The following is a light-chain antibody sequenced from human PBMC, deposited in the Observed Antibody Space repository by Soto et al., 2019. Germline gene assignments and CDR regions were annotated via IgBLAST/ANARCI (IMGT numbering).Light chain of an antibody. CDR3: QQYNHWPLYT. CDR2: GAS. CDR1: QSGSSN. Sequence: EIVMTQSPVTLSVSLGEGATLACRASQSGSSNLAWYQQKPGQAPRLLIYGASTRASGIPASFSGGGCGTEFTLTISSLQAEDSAVYYCQQYNHWPLYTFGQGTKLEIK. J-gene: IGKJ2*01. V-gene: IGKV3-15*01.